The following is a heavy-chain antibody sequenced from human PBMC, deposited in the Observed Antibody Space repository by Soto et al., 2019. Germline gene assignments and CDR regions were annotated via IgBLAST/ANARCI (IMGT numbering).Heavy chain of an antibody. CDR1: GFTFSSYW. J-gene: IGHJ2*01. Sequence: GGSLRLSCAASGFTFSSYWMHWVRQAPGKGLVWVSRINSDGSSTSYADSVKGQFTISRNNAKNTLYLQMNSLRAEDTAVYYCAREGDDDGDYYWYFDLWGRGTLVTVSS. CDR2: INSDGSST. CDR3: AREGDDDGDYYWYFDL. D-gene: IGHD4-17*01. V-gene: IGHV3-74*01.